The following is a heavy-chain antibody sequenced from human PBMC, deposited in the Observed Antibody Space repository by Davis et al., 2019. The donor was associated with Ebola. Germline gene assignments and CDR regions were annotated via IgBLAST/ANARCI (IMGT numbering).Heavy chain of an antibody. CDR2: IKEDGSAT. D-gene: IGHD3-22*01. Sequence: PGGSLRLSCAASGFTLNKYPMHWVLQAPGKGLEWVANIKEDGSATNYVDSVKGRFTISRDNAKKSLYLQLNSLRADDTAMYYCARDYYDNSGDGFDIWGQGTMVTVSS. J-gene: IGHJ3*02. CDR3: ARDYYDNSGDGFDI. V-gene: IGHV3-7*01. CDR1: GFTLNKYP.